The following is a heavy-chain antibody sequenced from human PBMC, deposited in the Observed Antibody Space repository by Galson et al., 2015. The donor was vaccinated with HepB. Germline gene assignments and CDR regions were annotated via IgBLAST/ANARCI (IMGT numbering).Heavy chain of an antibody. D-gene: IGHD4-17*01. V-gene: IGHV3-64D*06. Sequence: SLRVSGAASACTFSSYAMHWVRQAPGKGLEYVSAISSNGGSTYYADSVKGRFTISRDNSKNTLYLQMSSLRAEDTAVYYCVKEYGDYGYFDLWGRGTLVTVSS. CDR3: VKEYGDYGYFDL. CDR2: ISSNGGST. CDR1: ACTFSSYA. J-gene: IGHJ2*01.